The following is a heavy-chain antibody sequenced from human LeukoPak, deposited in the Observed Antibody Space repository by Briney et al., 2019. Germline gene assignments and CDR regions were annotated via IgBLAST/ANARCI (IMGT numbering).Heavy chain of an antibody. CDR1: GFTFSSYA. J-gene: IGHJ4*02. Sequence: GGSLRLSCAASGFTFSSYAMSWVRQAPGKGLEWVSAISGSGGSTYYADSVKGRFTISRDNSKNTLYPQMNSLRAEDTAVYYCAKDSYDYVWGSYRQSYYFDYWGQGTLVTVSS. CDR2: ISGSGGST. D-gene: IGHD3-16*02. V-gene: IGHV3-23*01. CDR3: AKDSYDYVWGSYRQSYYFDY.